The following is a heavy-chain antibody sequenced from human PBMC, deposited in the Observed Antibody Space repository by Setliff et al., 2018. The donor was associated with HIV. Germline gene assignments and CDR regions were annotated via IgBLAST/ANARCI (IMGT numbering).Heavy chain of an antibody. CDR1: GFTFSSFG. CDR3: TTDLTGTYLPSY. CDR2: IWYDGRNK. J-gene: IGHJ4*02. Sequence: GESLKISCAASGFTFSSFGMHWVRQAPGKGLEWVAVIWYDGRNKYYADSVQGRFTISRDNSKKTLYLQMNSLRAEDTAVYYCTTDLTGTYLPSYWGQGTLVTVSS. D-gene: IGHD1-7*01. V-gene: IGHV3-33*01.